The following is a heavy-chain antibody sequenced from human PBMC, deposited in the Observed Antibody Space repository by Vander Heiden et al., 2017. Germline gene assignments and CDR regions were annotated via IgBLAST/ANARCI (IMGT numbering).Heavy chain of an antibody. D-gene: IGHD6-19*01. CDR1: GCTFSCAA. CDR3: ARDPYSSGWYEFSLDY. V-gene: IGHV3-23*01. J-gene: IGHJ4*02. CDR2: ISGSGGST. Sequence: EVQLLQSGGGLVQPGGYLRIPFAASGCTFSCAAMRWFRQAQGKGLEWVAAISGSGGSTYDADSVKGRFTISRDNSKNTLYLQMNSLRAEDTAVYYCARDPYSSGWYEFSLDYWGQGTLVTVSS.